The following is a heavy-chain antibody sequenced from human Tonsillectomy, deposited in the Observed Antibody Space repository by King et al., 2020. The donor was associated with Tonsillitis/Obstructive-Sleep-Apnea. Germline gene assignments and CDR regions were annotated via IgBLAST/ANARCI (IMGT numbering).Heavy chain of an antibody. CDR3: AKDFDNSLWFLRNYMDV. J-gene: IGHJ6*03. D-gene: IGHD3-9*01. Sequence: VQLVESGGGLVQPGGSLRLSCAASGFTFSSHAMSWVRQAPGKGLEWVSVIRTSDGSADYADSVKGRFTISRDNSRNTLYLQMNSLRAEDTAVYYCAKDFDNSLWFLRNYMDVWGKGTTVTVSS. CDR2: IRTSDGSA. CDR1: GFTFSSHA. V-gene: IGHV3-23*04.